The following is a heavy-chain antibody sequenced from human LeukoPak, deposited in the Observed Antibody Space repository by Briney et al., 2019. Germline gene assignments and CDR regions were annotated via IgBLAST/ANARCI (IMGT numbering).Heavy chain of an antibody. CDR1: GYTFTGYY. D-gene: IGHD2-15*01. CDR3: ARDSRGGGTVDCQH. CDR2: INPNSGGT. Sequence: ASVKVSCKASGYTFTGYYMHWVRQAPGQGLEWMGWINPNSGGTNYAQKFQGRVTMTRDTSISTAYMELSRLRSDDTAVYYCARDSRGGGTVDCQHWGQGTLVTVSS. V-gene: IGHV1-2*02. J-gene: IGHJ1*01.